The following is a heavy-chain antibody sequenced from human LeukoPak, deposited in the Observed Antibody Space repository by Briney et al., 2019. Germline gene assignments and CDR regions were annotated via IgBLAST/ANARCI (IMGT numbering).Heavy chain of an antibody. D-gene: IGHD1/OR15-1a*01. CDR3: ARGNNGHFDY. CDR2: IKPDGSEE. Sequence: GGSLRLSCAASGFSFSDYWINWVRQAPGKGLEWVANIKPDGSEEYYVDSVKGRFAISRDNAQSSVYLRVNNLGAEDTAVYYCARGNNGHFDYWGQGTLVTVSS. J-gene: IGHJ4*02. V-gene: IGHV3-7*01. CDR1: GFSFSDYW.